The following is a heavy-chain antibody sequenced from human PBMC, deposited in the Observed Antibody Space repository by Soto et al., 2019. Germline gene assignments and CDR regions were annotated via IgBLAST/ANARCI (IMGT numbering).Heavy chain of an antibody. V-gene: IGHV3-30-3*01. CDR2: ISYDGSNK. Sequence: GGSLRLSCAASGFTFSSYAMHWVRQAPGKGLEWVAVISYDGSNKYYADSVKGRFTISRDNSKNTLYLQMNSLRDEDTAVYYCARGIVVVPAANNYYYYYCMDVWGKGTTVTVSS. D-gene: IGHD2-2*01. CDR3: ARGIVVVPAANNYYYYYCMDV. J-gene: IGHJ6*04. CDR1: GFTFSSYA.